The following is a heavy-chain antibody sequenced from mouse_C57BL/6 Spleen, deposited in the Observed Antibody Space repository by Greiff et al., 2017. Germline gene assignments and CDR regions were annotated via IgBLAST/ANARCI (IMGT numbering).Heavy chain of an antibody. D-gene: IGHD4-1*01. V-gene: IGHV1-64*01. CDR3: ARAPTGTDWFAY. CDR2: IHPNSGGT. Sequence: QVQLQQPGAELVKPGASVKLSCKASGYTFTSYWMHWVKQRPGQGLEWIGMIHPNSGGTNYNEKFTSKATLTVDKSSSTAYMQLSSLTSEDSAVYYCARAPTGTDWFAYWGQGTLVTVSA. J-gene: IGHJ3*01. CDR1: GYTFTSYW.